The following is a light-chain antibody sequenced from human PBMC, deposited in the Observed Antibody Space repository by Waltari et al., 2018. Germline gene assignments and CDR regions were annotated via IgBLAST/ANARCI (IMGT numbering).Light chain of an antibody. V-gene: IGLV1-44*01. CDR1: TSNIGRNP. CDR3: AAWDDSLNAPV. CDR2: SSN. J-gene: IGLJ2*01. Sequence: QSVLPQPPSASGTPGQTVTHSCSGSTSNIGRNPVNWFQQLPGTATKPLISSSNQRPSGVPDRFSGSKAGTSGTLDISGLLSEDEADYCCAAWDDSLNAPVFGGGTKLTVL.